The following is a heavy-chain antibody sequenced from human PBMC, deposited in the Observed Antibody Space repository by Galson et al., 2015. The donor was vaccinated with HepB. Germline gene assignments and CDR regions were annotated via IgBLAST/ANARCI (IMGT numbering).Heavy chain of an antibody. CDR1: GYTFTSYY. D-gene: IGHD3-22*01. Sequence: SVKVSCKASGYTFTSYYMHWVRQAPGQGLEWMGIISPSGGSTSYAQKFQGRVTMTRDTSTSTVYMELSSLRSEDTAVYCCARDPRGYYDSSGCYYRDQAPNWFDPWGQGTLVTVSS. CDR3: ARDPRGYYDSSGCYYRDQAPNWFDP. J-gene: IGHJ5*02. CDR2: ISPSGGST. V-gene: IGHV1-46*01.